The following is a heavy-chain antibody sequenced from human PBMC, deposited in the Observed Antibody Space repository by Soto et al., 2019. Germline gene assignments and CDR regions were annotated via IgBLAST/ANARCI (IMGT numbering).Heavy chain of an antibody. CDR3: ARYRGRRYLDWLPNYYYYGMDV. D-gene: IGHD3-9*01. J-gene: IGHJ6*02. CDR2: IIPILGIA. CDR1: GGTFSSYT. Sequence: QVQLVQSGAEVKKPGSSVKVSCKASGGTFSSYTISWVRQAPGQGLEWMGRIIPILGIANYAQKFQGRVTITADKSTSTAYMELSSLRSEDTAVYYCARYRGRRYLDWLPNYYYYGMDVWGQGTTVTVSS. V-gene: IGHV1-69*02.